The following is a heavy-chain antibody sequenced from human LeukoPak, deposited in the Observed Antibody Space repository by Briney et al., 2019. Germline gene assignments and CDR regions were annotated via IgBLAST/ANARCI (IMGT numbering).Heavy chain of an antibody. V-gene: IGHV4-38-2*01. CDR3: GRGLGLISSSWHTIQY. CDR1: GYSISSGYY. CDR2: IFHSGTT. J-gene: IGHJ4*02. D-gene: IGHD6-13*01. Sequence: SETLSLTCVVSGYSISSGYYWGWVRQPPGKGLEWIGSIFHSGTTYYNPSLKSRVTISADTSKNQFSLNLSSVTAADTAVYYCGRGLGLISSSWHTIQYWDQATLVTVSS.